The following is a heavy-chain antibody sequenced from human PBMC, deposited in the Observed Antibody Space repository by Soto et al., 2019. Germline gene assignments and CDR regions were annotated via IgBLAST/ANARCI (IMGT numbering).Heavy chain of an antibody. V-gene: IGHV4-4*07. J-gene: IGHJ2*01. CDR3: ATGMGRYLDL. Sequence: QVQLQESRPGLVKPSETLSLTCTVSGASISNVYWSWIRQPAGKGLESMGRVSASARTTYNPSLQSRFTMSLDTSKTQCSLRLTSLSAADTAVYFCATGMGRYLDLWGRGTLVIVSS. D-gene: IGHD2-8*01. CDR2: VSASART. CDR1: GASISNVY.